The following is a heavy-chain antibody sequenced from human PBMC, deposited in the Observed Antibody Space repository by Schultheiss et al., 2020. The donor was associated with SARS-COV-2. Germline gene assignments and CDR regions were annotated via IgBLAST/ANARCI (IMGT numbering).Heavy chain of an antibody. CDR2: IYYSGST. D-gene: IGHD6-13*01. Sequence: SETLSLTCAVSGGSISSGGYSWSWIRQPPGKGLEWIGYIYYSGSTNYNPSLKSRVTISVDRSKNQFSLKLSSVTAADTAVYYCARNIAAAAYYFDYWGQGTLVTVSS. CDR3: ARNIAAAAYYFDY. J-gene: IGHJ4*02. V-gene: IGHV4-61*08. CDR1: GGSISSGGYS.